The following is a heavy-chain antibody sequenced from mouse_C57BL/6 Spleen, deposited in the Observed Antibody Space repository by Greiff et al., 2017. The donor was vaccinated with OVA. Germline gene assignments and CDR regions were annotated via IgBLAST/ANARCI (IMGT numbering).Heavy chain of an antibody. CDR3: ARGGLRAMDY. J-gene: IGHJ4*01. CDR1: GYTFTSYW. Sequence: QVQLQQPGAELVMPGASVKLSCKASGYTFTSYWMHWVKQRPGQGLEWIGEIDPSDSYTNYNQKFKGKSTLTVDKSSSTAYTQLSSLTSEDSAVYYCARGGLRAMDYWGQGTSVTVSS. D-gene: IGHD3-1*01. CDR2: IDPSDSYT. V-gene: IGHV1-69*01.